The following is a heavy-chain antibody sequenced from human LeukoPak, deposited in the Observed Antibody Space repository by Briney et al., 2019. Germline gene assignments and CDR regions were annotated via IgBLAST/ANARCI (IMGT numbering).Heavy chain of an antibody. J-gene: IGHJ4*02. Sequence: ASAKVSCKASGYTFTGYYMHWVRQAPGQGLEWMGWINPNSGGTNYAQKFQGRVTMTRDTSISTAYMELSRLRSDDTAVYYCARETPPYSGYDSQFDYWGQGTLVTVSS. D-gene: IGHD5-12*01. CDR1: GYTFTGYY. V-gene: IGHV1-2*02. CDR2: INPNSGGT. CDR3: ARETPPYSGYDSQFDY.